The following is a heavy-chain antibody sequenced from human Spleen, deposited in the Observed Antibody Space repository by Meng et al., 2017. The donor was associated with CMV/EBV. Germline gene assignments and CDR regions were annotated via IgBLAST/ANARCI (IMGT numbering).Heavy chain of an antibody. V-gene: IGHV4-61*01. J-gene: IGHJ4*02. Sequence: GSLRLSCTVSGGSVNNGSYYWNWIRQPPGKGLEWIGFIYYSGTTDYNPSLKSRVTMSVDTSKNQFSLKLSSVTAADTAVYYCARGPYYCTSTTCHKPFDYWGQGALVTVSS. CDR1: GGSVNNGSYY. CDR3: ARGPYYCTSTTCHKPFDY. D-gene: IGHD2/OR15-2a*01. CDR2: IYYSGTT.